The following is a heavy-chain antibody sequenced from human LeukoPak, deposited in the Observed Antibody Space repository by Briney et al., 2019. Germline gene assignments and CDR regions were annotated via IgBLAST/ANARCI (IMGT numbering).Heavy chain of an antibody. V-gene: IGHV3-7*01. J-gene: IGHJ5*01. Sequence: GGSLRLSCAASGFVFSASYMRWVRKAPGKGLEWVATIKPDGSEKYHVDSVSGRFTISRDNTNDSLFLQMNSLRVDDTAVYYCVRGGTYWTVSWGQGTLVNVSA. CDR2: IKPDGSEK. CDR3: VRGGTYWTVS. CDR1: GFVFSASY.